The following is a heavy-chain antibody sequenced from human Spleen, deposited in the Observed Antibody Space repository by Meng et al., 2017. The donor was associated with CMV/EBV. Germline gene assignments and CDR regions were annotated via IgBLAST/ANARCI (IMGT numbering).Heavy chain of an antibody. CDR2: ISSSSKYI. CDR1: GFTFSRYN. V-gene: IGHV3-21*01. CDR3: ADDFWKERGY. D-gene: IGHD3/OR15-3a*01. Sequence: GGSLRLSCAGSGFTFSRYNMNWVRQAPGRGLEWVSAISSSSKYIYYADSVKGRFTISRDNAKNSLYLQMSSLRADDTAVYYCADDFWKERGYWGQGTLVTVSS. J-gene: IGHJ4*02.